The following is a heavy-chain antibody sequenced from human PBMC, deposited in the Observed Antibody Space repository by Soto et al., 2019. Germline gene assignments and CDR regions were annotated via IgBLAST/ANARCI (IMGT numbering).Heavy chain of an antibody. Sequence: LSCAASGFTFSSYGMHWVRQAPGKGLEWVAVIWYDGSNKYYADSVKGRFTISRDNSKNTLYLQMNSLRAEDTAVYYCAREWAGGSDSGGQRYFDYWGQGTLVTVSS. D-gene: IGHD6-25*01. CDR1: GFTFSSYG. CDR2: IWYDGSNK. CDR3: AREWAGGSDSGGQRYFDY. J-gene: IGHJ4*02. V-gene: IGHV3-33*01.